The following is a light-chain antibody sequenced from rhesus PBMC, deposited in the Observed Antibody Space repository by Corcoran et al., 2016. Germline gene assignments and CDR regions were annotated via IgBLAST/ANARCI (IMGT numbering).Light chain of an antibody. CDR3: SPYAASNTFI. CDR1: SSDSGGYNY. J-gene: IGLJ1*01. CDR2: EVS. Sequence: QAALTQPRSVSGSPGQSVTISCTGTSSDSGGYNYVSWYQQHPGTAPKLMIYEVSKRPSGVSDRFSGSQSGNTASLTISGHQAEDEADYWCSPYAASNTFIFGSGTRLTVL. V-gene: IGLV2-32*02.